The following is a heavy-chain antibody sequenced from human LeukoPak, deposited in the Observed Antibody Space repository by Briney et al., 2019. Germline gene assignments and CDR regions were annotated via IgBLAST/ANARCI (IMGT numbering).Heavy chain of an antibody. V-gene: IGHV4-59*01. J-gene: IGHJ4*02. CDR3: ARGAYYFDY. CDR2: IYYSGST. Sequence: SETLSLTCTVSGGSISSYYWSWIRQPPGKGLEWIGYIYYSGSTNYNPFLKSRVTISVDTSKNQFSLKLSSVTAADTAVYYCARGAYYFDYWGQGTLVTVSS. CDR1: GGSISSYY.